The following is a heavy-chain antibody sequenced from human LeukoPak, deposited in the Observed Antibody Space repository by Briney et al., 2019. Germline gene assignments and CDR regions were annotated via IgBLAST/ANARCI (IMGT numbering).Heavy chain of an antibody. CDR3: VGGGYCTNGVCPGHY. Sequence: SETLSLTCAVYGGSFSGYYWSWIRQPPGKGLEWIGEINHSGSTNYNPSLKSRVTISVDTSKNQFSLKLSSVTAADTAMYYCVGGGYCTNGVCPGHYWGQGTLVTVSS. J-gene: IGHJ4*02. CDR2: INHSGST. V-gene: IGHV4-34*01. D-gene: IGHD2-8*01. CDR1: GGSFSGYY.